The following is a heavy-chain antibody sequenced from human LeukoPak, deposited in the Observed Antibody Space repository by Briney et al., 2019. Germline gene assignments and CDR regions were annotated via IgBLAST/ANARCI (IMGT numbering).Heavy chain of an antibody. V-gene: IGHV3-74*01. CDR2: SNSAGSST. J-gene: IGHJ4*02. CDR1: GFTFSSDW. CDR3: ARGGDYPFDY. D-gene: IGHD4-17*01. Sequence: PGGSLRLSCAASGFTFSSDWMHWVRQAPGKRLVWVSRSNSAGSSTNYADSVKGRFTISRDNANNTLYLQMNSLRAEDTAVYYCARGGDYPFDYWGQGTLVTVSS.